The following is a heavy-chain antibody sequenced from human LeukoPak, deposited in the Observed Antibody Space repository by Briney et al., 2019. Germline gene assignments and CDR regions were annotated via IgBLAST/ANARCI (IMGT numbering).Heavy chain of an antibody. J-gene: IGHJ4*02. D-gene: IGHD3-22*01. Sequence: ASQTLSLTCTVSGGSISSGGYYWSWIRQPPGKGLEWIGYIYHSGSTYYNPSLKSRVTISVDRSKNQFSLKLSSVTAADTAVYYCARGYYYDSSGYYYNDYWGQGTLVTVSS. CDR3: ARGYYYDSSGYYYNDY. V-gene: IGHV4-30-2*01. CDR1: GGSISSGGYY. CDR2: IYHSGST.